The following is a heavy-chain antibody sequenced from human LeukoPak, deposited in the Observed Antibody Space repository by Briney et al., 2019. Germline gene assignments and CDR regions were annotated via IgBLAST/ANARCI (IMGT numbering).Heavy chain of an antibody. D-gene: IGHD2-15*01. CDR1: GFTFSSYS. CDR2: ISSSSSYI. V-gene: IGHV3-21*06. Sequence: GGSLRLSCAPSGFTFSSYSMNWVRHAPRKGLEWVSSISSSSSYIYYTDSVKGRFTISRDNAKNSLYLQMNRLRAAATAVYYCARFGGGYGMDVWGQGPTVPVSS. J-gene: IGHJ6*02. CDR3: ARFGGGYGMDV.